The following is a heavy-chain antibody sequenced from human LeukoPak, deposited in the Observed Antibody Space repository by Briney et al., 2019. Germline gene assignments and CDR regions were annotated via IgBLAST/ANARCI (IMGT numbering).Heavy chain of an antibody. V-gene: IGHV3-33*01. J-gene: IGHJ4*02. Sequence: GGSLRLSCAASGFTFSSYGMHWVRQAPGKGLEWVAVIWYDGINKYYADSVKGRFTISRDNSKNTLYIQMNSLRAEDTAVYYCARSFYDILIGYYQYFDYWGQGTLVTVSS. CDR3: ARSFYDILIGYYQYFDY. D-gene: IGHD3-9*01. CDR1: GFTFSSYG. CDR2: IWYDGINK.